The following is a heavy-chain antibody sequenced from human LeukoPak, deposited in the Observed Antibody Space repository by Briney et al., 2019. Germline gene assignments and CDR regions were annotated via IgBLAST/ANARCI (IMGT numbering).Heavy chain of an antibody. CDR3: ARGPGYSSSSRQLDY. V-gene: IGHV4-34*01. CDR1: GGSFSGYY. D-gene: IGHD6-6*01. J-gene: IGHJ4*02. CDR2: INHSGST. Sequence: SETLSLTCAVYGGSFSGYYWSWIRQPPGKGLEWIGEINHSGSTNYNPSLKSRVTISVDTSKNQFSLKLSSVTAADTAVYYRARGPGYSSSSRQLDYWGQGTLVTVSS.